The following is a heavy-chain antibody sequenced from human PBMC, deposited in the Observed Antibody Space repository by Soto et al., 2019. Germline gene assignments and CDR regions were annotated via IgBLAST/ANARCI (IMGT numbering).Heavy chain of an antibody. V-gene: IGHV4-39*01. CDR2: IYYSGSS. D-gene: IGHD2-8*01. CDR3: ATIMGGSWFYHFHY. CDR1: GGSISSINDY. Sequence: SETLSLTCTVSGGSISSINDYWGWIRQPPGKGLEWIGSIYYSGSSYYNPSLKSRVTISVDTSKNQFSLKLSSVTAADTAVHHCATIMGGSWFYHFHYWGQGTLVTVSS. J-gene: IGHJ4*02.